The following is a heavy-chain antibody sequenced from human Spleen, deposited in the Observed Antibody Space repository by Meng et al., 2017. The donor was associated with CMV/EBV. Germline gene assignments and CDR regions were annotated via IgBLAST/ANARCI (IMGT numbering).Heavy chain of an antibody. CDR3: ARDGRFLPFDY. CDR2: MYYSGRA. CDR1: GGSVSSGGDY. J-gene: IGHJ4*02. V-gene: IGHV4-61*08. D-gene: IGHD3-3*01. Sequence: CTVSGGSVSSGGDYWSWIRQPPGKGLGWIGYMYYSGRANYNPSLKSRVTISIDTPKNQFSLKLSSVTAADTAVYYCARDGRFLPFDYWGQGTLVTVSS.